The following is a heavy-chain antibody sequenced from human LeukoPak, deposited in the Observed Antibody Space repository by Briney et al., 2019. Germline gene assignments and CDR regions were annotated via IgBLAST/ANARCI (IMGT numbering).Heavy chain of an antibody. CDR1: GGSISSYY. J-gene: IGHJ3*02. D-gene: IGHD4/OR15-4a*01. CDR3: ARDGYGGTFDI. V-gene: IGHV4-59*01. CDR2: IYYSGST. Sequence: SETLSLTCTVSGGSISSYYWSWIRQPPGKGLEWIGYIYYSGSTNYNPSLKSRVTISVDTSKNQFSLKLSSVTAADTAVYYGARDGYGGTFDIWGQGTMVTVSS.